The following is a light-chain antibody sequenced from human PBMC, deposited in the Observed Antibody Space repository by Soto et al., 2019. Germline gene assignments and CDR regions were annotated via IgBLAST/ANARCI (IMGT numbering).Light chain of an antibody. CDR1: SSDVGGHNY. CDR2: SVS. V-gene: IGLV2-11*01. CDR3: CSYAGSYTYV. Sequence: LAQPRSVSGSPGQSVTISCTGTSSDVGGHNYVSWYQQYPGKAPRLLLSSVSKRPSGVPDRFSGSKSGNTASLTISGLQAEDEADYYCCSYAGSYTYVFGTGTKVTVL. J-gene: IGLJ1*01.